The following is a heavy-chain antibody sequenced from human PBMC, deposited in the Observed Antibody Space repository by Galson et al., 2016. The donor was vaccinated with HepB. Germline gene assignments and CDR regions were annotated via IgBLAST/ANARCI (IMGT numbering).Heavy chain of an antibody. Sequence: SLRLSCAVSGLTLSDHYMDWVRQAPGKRPEWIGRTRNKANGYTTEFAASVKGRFSISRDDPKNSVRLQTNSLKTEDTAVYYCARDVFAGARNYTAFDIWGQGTTVTVSS. CDR2: TRNKANGYTT. D-gene: IGHD3-3*01. V-gene: IGHV3-72*01. CDR3: ARDVFAGARNYTAFDI. CDR1: GLTLSDHY. J-gene: IGHJ3*02.